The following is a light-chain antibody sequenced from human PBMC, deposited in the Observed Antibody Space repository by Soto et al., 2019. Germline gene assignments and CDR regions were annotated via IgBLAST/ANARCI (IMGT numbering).Light chain of an antibody. V-gene: IGKV3-11*01. CDR3: QQRSSWPLT. Sequence: EIVLTHSPGTLSLSPLERATLSFRSSQSFNSIYLAWYQQKPGQAPRLLIDGASNRATGIPARFSGSGSGTDFTLTISSLEPEDFAVYFCQQRSSWPLTFGGGTKVDIK. CDR2: GAS. CDR1: QSFNSIY. J-gene: IGKJ4*02.